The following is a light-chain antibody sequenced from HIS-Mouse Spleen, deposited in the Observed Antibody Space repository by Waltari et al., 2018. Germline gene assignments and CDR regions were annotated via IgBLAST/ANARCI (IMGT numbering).Light chain of an antibody. Sequence: EIVLTQSPGTLSLSPGERATLSCRASQSVSSSYLAWYQQKPGQAPRPLIYGASSRATGIPDRFSGSGSGTDFTLTISRLEPEDFAVYYCQQYGSSLMYTFGQGTKLEIK. CDR2: GAS. CDR3: QQYGSSLMYT. CDR1: QSVSSSY. V-gene: IGKV3-20*01. J-gene: IGKJ2*01.